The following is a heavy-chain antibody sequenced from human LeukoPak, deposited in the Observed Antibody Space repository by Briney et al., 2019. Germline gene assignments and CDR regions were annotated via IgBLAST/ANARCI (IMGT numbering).Heavy chain of an antibody. CDR1: VVSPSSRSYY. CDR2: IYYSGTT. V-gene: IGHV4-39*01. J-gene: IGHJ4*02. CDR3: TSRGWIVGLVDY. Sequence: PSETLSLTCTVSVVSPSSRSYYCGWSRQPPGKGLEWIASIYYSGTTYYNPSLKSRVTISADTSKNQFSLKLSSVTAADTAVYYCTSRGWIVGLVDYWGQGTLVTVSS. D-gene: IGHD3-22*01.